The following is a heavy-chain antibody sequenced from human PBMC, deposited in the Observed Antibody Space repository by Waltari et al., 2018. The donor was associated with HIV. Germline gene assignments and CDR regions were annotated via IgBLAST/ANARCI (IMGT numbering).Heavy chain of an antibody. V-gene: IGHV4-31*03. Sequence: QVQLQESGPGLVNPSQTLSLTCSVSGGSISSDDSYWSWIRQTPGTGLEWIGYISYSGRTYFNPSLKSRIAVSVDTSKNQFSLRLSSVTAADTAVYYCARQVAAAGILRRWLYFYGMDVWGQGTTVTVSS. J-gene: IGHJ6*02. D-gene: IGHD6-13*01. CDR2: ISYSGRT. CDR1: GGSISSDDSY. CDR3: ARQVAAAGILRRWLYFYGMDV.